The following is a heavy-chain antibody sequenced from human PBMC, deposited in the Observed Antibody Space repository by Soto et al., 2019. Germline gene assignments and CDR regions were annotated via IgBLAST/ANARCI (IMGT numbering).Heavy chain of an antibody. CDR2: VNQDGSEK. D-gene: IGHD6-6*01. CDR3: ARELGRGGYSIAARRFDY. CDR1: GFTFSSYW. J-gene: IGHJ4*02. Sequence: EVQLVESGGGLVQPGGSLRLSCAASGFTFSSYWMSWVRQAPGKGLEWVANVNQDGSEKYYVDSVKGRFTISRDNAKNSLYLQMNSLRAEDTAVYYCARELGRGGYSIAARRFDYWGQGTLVTVSS. V-gene: IGHV3-7*01.